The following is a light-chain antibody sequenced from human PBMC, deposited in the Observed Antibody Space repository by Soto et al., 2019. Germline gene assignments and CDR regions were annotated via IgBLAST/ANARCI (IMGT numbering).Light chain of an antibody. CDR3: SGWDDSLDGPV. V-gene: IGLV1-47*01. Sequence: QSVLTQPPSASGTPGQRVTISCSGSSSNIGSNYIYWYQRVPGTAPTLLIYRNDQRPSGVPDRFSGSKSGTSASLAISGLRSEDEADYFCSGWDDSLDGPVFGGGTQLT. J-gene: IGLJ2*01. CDR2: RND. CDR1: SSNIGSNY.